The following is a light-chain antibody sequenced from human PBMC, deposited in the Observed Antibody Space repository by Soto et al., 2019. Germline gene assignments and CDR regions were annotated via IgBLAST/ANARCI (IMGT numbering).Light chain of an antibody. Sequence: DVVVTQSPLSLPVTLGQPASISCRSSQSLLYSDRSTYVSWFQQRPGHSPRRLIYKVSNRDSGVPDRFSGSGSGTDFTLKISRVEAEDVGVYYCLQGTHWPPAFGQGTKVEI. CDR3: LQGTHWPPA. CDR1: QSLLYSDRSTY. J-gene: IGKJ1*01. V-gene: IGKV2-30*01. CDR2: KVS.